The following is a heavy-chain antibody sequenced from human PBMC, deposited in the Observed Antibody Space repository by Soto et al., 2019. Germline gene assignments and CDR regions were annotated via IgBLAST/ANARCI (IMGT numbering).Heavy chain of an antibody. J-gene: IGHJ4*02. V-gene: IGHV4-31*02. D-gene: IGHD1-26*01. Sequence: SETLSLTCSVSGASTVSHYHWTWIHQPPGKGLERMGYIFNSGTTFYNPSLTSRLSISMDTSGNHFSLELRSVTAADTAVYYCALALGPTTGLDYWGQGTLVTVSS. CDR3: ALALGPTTGLDY. CDR2: IFNSGTT. CDR1: GASTVSHYH.